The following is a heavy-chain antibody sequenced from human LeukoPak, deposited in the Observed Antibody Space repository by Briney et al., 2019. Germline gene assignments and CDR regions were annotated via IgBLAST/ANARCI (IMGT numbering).Heavy chain of an antibody. V-gene: IGHV1-18*01. J-gene: IGHJ6*03. D-gene: IGHD3-10*01. Sequence: ASVKVSCKASGYTFTSYGISWVRQAPGQGLEWMGWISAYNGNTNYAQKLQGRVTMTTDTSTSTAYMELRSLRSDDTAVYYCASGTSYYGSGRHYYYYMDVWGKGTTVTISS. CDR2: ISAYNGNT. CDR3: ASGTSYYGSGRHYYYYMDV. CDR1: GYTFTSYG.